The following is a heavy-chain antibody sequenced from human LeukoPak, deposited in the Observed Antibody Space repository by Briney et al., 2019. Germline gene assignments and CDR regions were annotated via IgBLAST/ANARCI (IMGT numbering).Heavy chain of an antibody. CDR2: IYHSGST. J-gene: IGHJ4*02. V-gene: IGHV4-38-2*02. CDR3: ARAFHFDY. CDR1: GYSISSGYY. Sequence: SETLSLTCTVSGYSISSGYYWGWIRQPPGKGLEWIGSIYHSGSTYYNPSLKSRVTISVDTSKNQFSLKLSSVTAADTAVFYCARAFHFDYWGQGTLFTVSS. D-gene: IGHD3-16*01.